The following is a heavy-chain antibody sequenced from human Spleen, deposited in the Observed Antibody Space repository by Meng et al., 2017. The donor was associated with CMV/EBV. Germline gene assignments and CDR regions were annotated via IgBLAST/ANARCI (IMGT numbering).Heavy chain of an antibody. Sequence: GGSLRLSCAASGFTVSSNYMSWVRQAPGKGLEWVSYISTSSTTIYYADSVRGRFTISRDNAKNSLYLQVNSLRAEDTAVYYCARGGLLGGYSFAKYFFEYWGQGTLVTVSS. CDR2: ISTSSTTI. V-gene: IGHV3-48*04. J-gene: IGHJ4*02. CDR1: GFTVSSNY. CDR3: ARGGLLGGYSFAKYFFEY. D-gene: IGHD5-18*01.